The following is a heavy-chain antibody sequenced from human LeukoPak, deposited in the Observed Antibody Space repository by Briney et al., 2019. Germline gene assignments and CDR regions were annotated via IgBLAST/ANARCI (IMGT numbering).Heavy chain of an antibody. CDR2: INPSGGST. CDR3: ARNPPPVKAAAGLYYYYYYMDV. CDR1: GYTFTSYY. J-gene: IGHJ6*03. D-gene: IGHD6-13*01. Sequence: GASVKVSCKASGYTFTSYYMHWVRQAPGQGLEWMGIINPSGGSTSYAQKFQGRVTMTRDMSTSTVYMELSSLRSEDTAVYYCARNPPPVKAAAGLYYYYYYMDVWGKGTTVTVSS. V-gene: IGHV1-46*01.